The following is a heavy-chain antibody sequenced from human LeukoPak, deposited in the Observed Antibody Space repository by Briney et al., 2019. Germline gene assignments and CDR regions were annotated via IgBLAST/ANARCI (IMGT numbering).Heavy chain of an antibody. Sequence: PSETLSLTCAVSGGSIRSFYWSWIRQPAGKGLEWSGRIYTSGTTNYNPPLKSRVTMSVHTSKNQFSLKLSSVTAADTAVYYCARLRAAAGPYYFDYWGQGTLATVFS. CDR2: IYTSGTT. CDR1: GGSIRSFY. V-gene: IGHV4-4*07. D-gene: IGHD6-13*01. CDR3: ARLRAAAGPYYFDY. J-gene: IGHJ4*02.